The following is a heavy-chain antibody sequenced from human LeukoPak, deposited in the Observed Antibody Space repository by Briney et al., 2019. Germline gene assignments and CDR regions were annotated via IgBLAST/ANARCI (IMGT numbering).Heavy chain of an antibody. J-gene: IGHJ3*02. Sequence: ASAKVSCKASGYTFTGYYMHWVRQAPGQGLEWMGWINPNSGGTNYAQKFQGRVTMTRDTSISTAYMELSRLRSDDTAVYYCARVYCSSTSCSGDAYDIWGQGTMVTVSS. CDR1: GYTFTGYY. CDR2: INPNSGGT. D-gene: IGHD2-2*01. V-gene: IGHV1-2*02. CDR3: ARVYCSSTSCSGDAYDI.